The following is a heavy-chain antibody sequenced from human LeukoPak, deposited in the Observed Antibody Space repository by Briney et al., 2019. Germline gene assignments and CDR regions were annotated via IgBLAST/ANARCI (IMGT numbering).Heavy chain of an antibody. V-gene: IGHV3-21*01. CDR1: GFSFSSYS. D-gene: IGHD7-27*01. CDR3: ARGLGYYYYMDV. CDR2: ISSSGSYI. Sequence: GGSLRLSCAASGFSFSSYSMKWVRQAPGKGLEWVSSISSSGSYIYYADSVKGRFTISRDNVKNSLYLQMNSLRAEDTAVYYCARGLGYYYYMDVWRKGTTATVSS. J-gene: IGHJ6*03.